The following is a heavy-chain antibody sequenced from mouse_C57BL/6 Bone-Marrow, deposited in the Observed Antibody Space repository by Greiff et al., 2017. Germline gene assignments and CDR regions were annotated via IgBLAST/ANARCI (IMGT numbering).Heavy chain of an antibody. CDR1: GFTFSSYA. V-gene: IGHV5-4*03. CDR2: ISDGGSYT. Sequence: EVMLLESGPGLVKPGGSLKLSCAASGFTFSSYAMSWVRQTPEKRLEWVATISDGGSYTYYTDNVKGRITISRDKAKNNLYLQMSHLKSEATAMCYCARMYYDGLFDYWGQGTTLTVSS. D-gene: IGHD1-1*01. J-gene: IGHJ2*01. CDR3: ARMYYDGLFDY.